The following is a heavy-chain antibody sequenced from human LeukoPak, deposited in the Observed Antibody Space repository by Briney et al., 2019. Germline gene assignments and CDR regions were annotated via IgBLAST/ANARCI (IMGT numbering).Heavy chain of an antibody. Sequence: PGRSLRLSCAASGFTFSSYAMHWVRQAPGKGLEWVAVISYDGGNKYYADSVKGRFTISRDNSKNTLYLQMNSLRAEDTAVYYCARVRRPYGDYGYFDYWGQGTLVTVSS. V-gene: IGHV3-30-3*01. CDR3: ARVRRPYGDYGYFDY. J-gene: IGHJ4*02. CDR1: GFTFSSYA. CDR2: ISYDGGNK. D-gene: IGHD4-17*01.